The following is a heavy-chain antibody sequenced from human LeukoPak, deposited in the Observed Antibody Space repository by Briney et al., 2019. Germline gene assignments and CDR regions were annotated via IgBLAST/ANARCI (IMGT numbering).Heavy chain of an antibody. D-gene: IGHD6-6*01. CDR3: ARRGIAARTFDY. CDR2: ISSSSSYI. J-gene: IGHJ4*02. Sequence: GGSLRLSCAASGFTFSSYSMNWVRQAPGKGLEWVSSISSSSSYIYYADSVKGRFTISRDNAKNSLYLQMNSLRAEDTAVYYCARRGIAARTFDYWGQGTLVTVSS. V-gene: IGHV3-21*01. CDR1: GFTFSSYS.